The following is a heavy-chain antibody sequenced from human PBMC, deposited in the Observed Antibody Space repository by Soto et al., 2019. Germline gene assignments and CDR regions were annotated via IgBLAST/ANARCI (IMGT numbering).Heavy chain of an antibody. V-gene: IGHV3-30*03. Sequence: QVQLMESGGGVVQPGRSLRLSCAASGFSFSDFGMHWVRQAPGKGLEWVAVISYDGSKKYHVDSVKGRFTIFRDNSKKTLFLQMNSLRDEDTAVYYFASSWVYYYYGVNVWGQGTTVTVSS. CDR1: GFSFSDFG. CDR2: ISYDGSKK. J-gene: IGHJ6*02. CDR3: ASSWVYYYYGVNV.